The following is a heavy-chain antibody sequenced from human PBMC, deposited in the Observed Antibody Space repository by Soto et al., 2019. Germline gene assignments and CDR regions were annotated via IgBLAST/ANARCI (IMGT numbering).Heavy chain of an antibody. J-gene: IGHJ4*02. Sequence: SETLSLTCSVSGGSISSYYWSWIRQPPGKGLEWIGYIYYSGSTNYNPSLKSRVTISVDTSKNQFSLKLSSVTAADTAVCYCARAPHRDGYNLYYFDYWGQGTLVTVSS. CDR1: GGSISSYY. V-gene: IGHV4-59*01. CDR3: ARAPHRDGYNLYYFDY. CDR2: IYYSGST. D-gene: IGHD5-12*01.